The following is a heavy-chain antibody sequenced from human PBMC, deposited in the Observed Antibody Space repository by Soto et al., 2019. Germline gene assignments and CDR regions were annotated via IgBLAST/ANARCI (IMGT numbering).Heavy chain of an antibody. CDR1: GFNFSDFG. CDR3: VKDFARGTMGMSLDS. D-gene: IGHD3-16*01. J-gene: IGHJ4*02. CDR2: ISSDGSNK. V-gene: IGHV3-30*18. Sequence: QVQLVESGGGVVHPGRSLRLSCTASGFNFSDFGMHWVRQAPGKGLEWLALISSDGSNKFYADSVRGRFTVSSVRSDNTLHLHMSGARNADTAMYFCVKDFARGTMGMSLDSWGRGTLVIVSS.